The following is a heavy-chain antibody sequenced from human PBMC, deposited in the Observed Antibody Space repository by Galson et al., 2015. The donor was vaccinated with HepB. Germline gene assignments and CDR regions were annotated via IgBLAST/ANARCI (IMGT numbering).Heavy chain of an antibody. CDR2: NFYSGST. V-gene: IGHV4-39*01. CDR1: GGSISSSNYY. CDR3: ASGRRDGYRYFDY. Sequence: ETLSLTCTVSGGSISSSNYYWGWIRQPPGKGLEWIGSNFYSGSTYYNPSLKGRVTISVETYKNQLSLKVNSVTAADTAFYYCASGRRDGYRYFDYWGQGTLVTVSS. J-gene: IGHJ4*02. D-gene: IGHD5-24*01.